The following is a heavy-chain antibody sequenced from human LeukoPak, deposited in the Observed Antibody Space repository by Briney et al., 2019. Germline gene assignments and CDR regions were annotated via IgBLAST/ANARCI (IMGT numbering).Heavy chain of an antibody. CDR3: ARHLGGDRPSAYYTY. Sequence: GESLKISCKGSGYSFTYYFIGWVRQMPGKGLEGMGIIYPGDSDTRYSPSFQGHVTISVDKSTNTASLQWNSLKDSDSAMYSCARHLGGDRPSAYYTYWGQGTLVTVSS. CDR2: IYPGDSDT. J-gene: IGHJ4*02. D-gene: IGHD3-3*01. V-gene: IGHV5-51*01. CDR1: GYSFTYYF.